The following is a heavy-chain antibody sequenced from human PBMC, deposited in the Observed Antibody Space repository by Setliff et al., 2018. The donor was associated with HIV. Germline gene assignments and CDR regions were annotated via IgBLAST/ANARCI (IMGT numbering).Heavy chain of an antibody. J-gene: IGHJ4*01. CDR2: INHSGST. V-gene: IGHV4-38-2*01. CDR1: GYSISSGYY. Sequence: SETLSLTCAVSGYSISSGYYWGWIRQPPGKGLEWIGEINHSGSTNFNPSLKSRVTVSVDTSTNHLSLRLTSVTAADTAVYYCARQTSYDRGYSYCFDEWGHGTLVTVSS. D-gene: IGHD5-18*01. CDR3: ARQTSYDRGYSYCFDE.